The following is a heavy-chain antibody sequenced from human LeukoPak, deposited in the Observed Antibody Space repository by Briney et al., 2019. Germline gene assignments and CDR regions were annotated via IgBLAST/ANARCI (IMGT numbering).Heavy chain of an antibody. D-gene: IGHD6-6*01. V-gene: IGHV3-23*01. CDR1: GFTFSSYA. J-gene: IGHJ4*02. CDR2: ISGSGGST. CDR3: ARGCSSSSWSLFDY. Sequence: RPGGSLRLSCAASGFTFSSYAMSWVRQAPGKGLEWVSAISGSGGSTYYADSVKGRFTISRDNSKNTLYLQMNSLRAEDTAVYYCARGCSSSSWSLFDYWGQGTLVTVSS.